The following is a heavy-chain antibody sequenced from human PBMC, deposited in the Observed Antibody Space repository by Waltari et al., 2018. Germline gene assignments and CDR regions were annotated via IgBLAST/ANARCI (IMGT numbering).Heavy chain of an antibody. CDR1: GGSLSGYH. CDR2: INDSGRT. CDR3: ARVFGYYYYYMDV. D-gene: IGHD3-3*01. V-gene: IGHV4-34*02. J-gene: IGHJ6*03. Sequence: QVQLQQWGAGLWKPSETLSLTCDVSGGSLSGYHWTWIRQPPGKGLEWIGEINDSGRTTYNPSLESRVTVSIDTANNQFSLRVRSVTAADTAVYYCARVFGYYYYYMDVWGKGTTVTISS.